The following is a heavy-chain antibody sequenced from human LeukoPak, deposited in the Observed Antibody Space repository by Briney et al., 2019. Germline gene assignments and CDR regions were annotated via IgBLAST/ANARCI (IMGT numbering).Heavy chain of an antibody. Sequence: SETLSLTCTVSGGSISSYYWSWIRQPPGKGLEWIGYIYCSGSTNYNPSLKSRVTISVDTSKNQFPLKLSSVTAADTAVYYCASGDCSGGSCYLGYWGQGTLVTVSS. CDR1: GGSISSYY. CDR2: IYCSGST. V-gene: IGHV4-59*08. CDR3: ASGDCSGGSCYLGY. J-gene: IGHJ4*02. D-gene: IGHD2-15*01.